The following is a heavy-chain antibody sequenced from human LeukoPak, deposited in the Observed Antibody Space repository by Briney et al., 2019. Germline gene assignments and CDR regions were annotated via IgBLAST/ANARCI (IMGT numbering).Heavy chain of an antibody. CDR1: GFMFSNYW. J-gene: IGHJ4*02. Sequence: GGSLRLSCVGSGFMFSNYWMSWVRQAPGKGLEWVSTFKTNSGQVYYAESVRGRFTISRDNSKNTVYLQMSSLRAEDTALYYCARSVPDYTRFDYWGQGALVTVSP. CDR2: FKTNSGQV. CDR3: ARSVPDYTRFDY. D-gene: IGHD4-11*01. V-gene: IGHV3-23*01.